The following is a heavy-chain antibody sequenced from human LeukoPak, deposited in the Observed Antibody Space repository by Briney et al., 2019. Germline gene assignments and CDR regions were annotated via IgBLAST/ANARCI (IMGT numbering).Heavy chain of an antibody. J-gene: IGHJ4*02. Sequence: GGSLRLSCAASGFTFSSYSMNWVRQAPGKGLEWVSSISSSSSYIYYADSVKGRFTISRDNAKNSLYLQMNSLRAEDTAVYYCARDLAAADHFDYWGQGTLVTVSS. CDR3: ARDLAAADHFDY. CDR2: ISSSSSYI. D-gene: IGHD6-13*01. CDR1: GFTFSSYS. V-gene: IGHV3-21*01.